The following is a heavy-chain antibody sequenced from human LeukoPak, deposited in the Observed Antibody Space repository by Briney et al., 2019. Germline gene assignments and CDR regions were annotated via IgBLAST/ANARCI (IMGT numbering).Heavy chain of an antibody. V-gene: IGHV4-30-2*01. CDR2: IYHSGST. D-gene: IGHD2-2*01. J-gene: IGHJ5*02. CDR3: ARTILGYCSSTSCKINWFDP. CDR1: GGSFSGYS. Sequence: TLSLTCAVYGGSFSGYSWSWIRQPPGKGLEWIGYIYHSGSTYYNPSLKSRVTISVDRSKNQFSLKLSSVTAADTAVYYCARTILGYCSSTSCKINWFDPWGQGTLVTVSS.